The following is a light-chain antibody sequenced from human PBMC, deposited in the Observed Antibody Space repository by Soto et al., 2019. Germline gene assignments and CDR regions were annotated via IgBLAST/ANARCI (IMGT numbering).Light chain of an antibody. CDR2: DVT. CDR3: TSYTGTNYYVA. CDR1: STDVGGHYY. Sequence: QSALTQPASVSGSPGQSITISCTGTSTDVGGHYYVSWYQQHPGKAPKLIIYDVTDRPSGVSHRFSGSKSGNKASLTISGSQAEDEADYYCTSYTGTNYYVAVGGVTKLTVL. J-gene: IGLJ2*01. V-gene: IGLV2-14*03.